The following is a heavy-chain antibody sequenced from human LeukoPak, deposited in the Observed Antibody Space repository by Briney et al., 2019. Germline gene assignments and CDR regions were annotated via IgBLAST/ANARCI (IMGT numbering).Heavy chain of an antibody. CDR1: GFTFSSYA. V-gene: IGHV3-23*01. CDR3: AKDGLYCSGGSCYSIYYYYYMDV. J-gene: IGHJ6*03. D-gene: IGHD2-15*01. Sequence: PGGSLRLSCAASGFTFSSYAMSWVRQAPGKGLEWVSAISGSGGSTYYADSVKGRFTISRDNSKNTLYLQMNSLRAEDTAVYYCAKDGLYCSGGSCYSIYYYYYMDVWGKGTTVTVSS. CDR2: ISGSGGST.